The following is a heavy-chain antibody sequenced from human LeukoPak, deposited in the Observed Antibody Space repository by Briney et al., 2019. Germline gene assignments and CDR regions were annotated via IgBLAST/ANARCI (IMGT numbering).Heavy chain of an antibody. J-gene: IGHJ4*02. Sequence: PSETLSLTCAVYGGSFSGYYWSWIRQPPGKGLEWIGEINHSGSTNYNPSLKSRVTISVDTSKNQFSLKLSSVTAADTAVYHCARVWWELLVFDYWGQGTLVTVSS. V-gene: IGHV4-34*01. CDR2: INHSGST. CDR3: ARVWWELLVFDY. D-gene: IGHD1-26*01. CDR1: GGSFSGYY.